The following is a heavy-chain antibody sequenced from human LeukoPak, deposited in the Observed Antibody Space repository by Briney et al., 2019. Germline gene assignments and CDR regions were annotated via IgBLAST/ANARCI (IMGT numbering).Heavy chain of an antibody. Sequence: SETLSLTCTVSGASISRSDYFWGWIRQPPGKGLEWIGSIYYSGSTYYSPSLKGRVTISVDTSKNQFSLKLNSVTAADTAVYYCARSSEDGDPFNYWGQGTLVTVSS. CDR3: ARSSEDGDPFNY. CDR2: IYYSGST. V-gene: IGHV4-39*01. D-gene: IGHD4-17*01. J-gene: IGHJ4*02. CDR1: GASISRSDYF.